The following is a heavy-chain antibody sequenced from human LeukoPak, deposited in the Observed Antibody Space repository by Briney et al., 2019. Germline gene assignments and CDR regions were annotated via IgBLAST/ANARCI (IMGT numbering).Heavy chain of an antibody. D-gene: IGHD6-19*01. Sequence: GGSLILSCSASGFTVSSDYMSWVRQAPGKGLAWLSVIYSGGSTYYADSVKGRFTISRDNSKNTVYLQTNSLRVEDTAVYYCTRGGSVPATRSFDYWGQGTLVTVSS. J-gene: IGHJ4*02. CDR3: TRGGSVPATRSFDY. V-gene: IGHV3-66*01. CDR1: GFTVSSDY. CDR2: IYSGGST.